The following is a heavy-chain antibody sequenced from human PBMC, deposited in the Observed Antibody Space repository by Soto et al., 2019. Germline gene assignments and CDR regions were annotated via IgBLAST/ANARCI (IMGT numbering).Heavy chain of an antibody. CDR1: GYRFSSYG. Sequence: QVQLVQSGAEVKKPGASVKVSCKASGYRFSSYGITWVRQAPGQGLEWMGWISNYNGHTKYAQKLQGRVTMTTDTYTSTAYLELRSLTYDDTAVYYCARDHRCGNSGGRSDPGGQGTLVTVSS. D-gene: IGHD7-27*01. CDR3: ARDHRCGNSGGRSDP. V-gene: IGHV1-18*01. CDR2: ISNYNGHT. J-gene: IGHJ5*02.